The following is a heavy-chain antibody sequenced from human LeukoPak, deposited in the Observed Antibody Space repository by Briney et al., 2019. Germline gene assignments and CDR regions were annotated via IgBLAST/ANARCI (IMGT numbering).Heavy chain of an antibody. J-gene: IGHJ2*01. CDR1: GGSISSGGYS. CDR2: IYHSGST. V-gene: IGHV4-30-2*01. CDR3: ARGLAKVVKRDWYFDL. Sequence: PSQTLSLTCDVSGGSISSGGYSWSWIRQPPGKGLEWIGYIYHSGSTYYNPSLKSRVTISVDRSKNQFSLKLSSVTAADTAVHYCARGLAKVVKRDWYFDLWGRGNLSLSPQ. D-gene: IGHD5-12*01.